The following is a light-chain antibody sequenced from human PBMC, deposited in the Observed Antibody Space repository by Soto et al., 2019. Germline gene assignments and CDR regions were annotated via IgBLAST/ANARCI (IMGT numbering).Light chain of an antibody. Sequence: QSALTQPDSVSGSPGQSITISCTGTSSDVGAYNYVSWYQQHPGKAPKLMVYEVSYRPSGVSNRFSGSKSGNTASLTISGLQAEDEADYYCSSYTTTNTGVFGGGTKVTVL. CDR1: SSDVGAYNY. J-gene: IGLJ3*02. CDR3: SSYTTTNTGV. V-gene: IGLV2-14*01. CDR2: EVS.